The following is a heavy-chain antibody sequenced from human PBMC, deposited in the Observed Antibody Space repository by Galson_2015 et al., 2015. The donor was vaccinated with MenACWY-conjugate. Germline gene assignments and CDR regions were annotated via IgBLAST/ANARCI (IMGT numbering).Heavy chain of an antibody. CDR2: ISYDGSKK. V-gene: IGHV3-30*04. D-gene: IGHD3-16*01. J-gene: IGHJ2*01. CDR3: ARDKVWGYGAFPGGYFDF. Sequence: SLRLSCAASGFTFSSYAMHWVRQAPGKGLEWVTVISYDGSKKYYADAVKGRFTISRDNSKSTLYLQMNSLRAEDTAVYYCARDKVWGYGAFPGGYFDFWGRGTLLTVSS. CDR1: GFTFSSYA.